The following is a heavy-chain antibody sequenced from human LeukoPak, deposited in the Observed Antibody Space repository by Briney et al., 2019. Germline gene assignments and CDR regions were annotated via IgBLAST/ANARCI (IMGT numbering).Heavy chain of an antibody. CDR1: GFTFSSCA. CDR2: ISTSGGTT. D-gene: IGHD6-13*01. V-gene: IGHV3-23*01. Sequence: GGSLRLSCAASGFTFSSCAMSWVRQAPGEGLEWVSIISTSGGTTHYADSVKGRFTISRDNSKNTLYLQMNSLKTEDTAVYYCTTDPGYSSSWDNWFDPWGQGTLVTVSS. J-gene: IGHJ5*02. CDR3: TTDPGYSSSWDNWFDP.